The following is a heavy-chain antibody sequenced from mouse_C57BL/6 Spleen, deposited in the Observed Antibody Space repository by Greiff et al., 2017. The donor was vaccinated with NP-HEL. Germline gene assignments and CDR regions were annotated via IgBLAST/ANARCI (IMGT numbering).Heavy chain of an antibody. D-gene: IGHD2-4*01. Sequence: QVQLQQPGAELVMPGASVKLSCKASGYTFTSYWMHWVKQRPGQGLEWIGEIDPSDSYTNYNQKFKGKSTLTVDKSSSTAYMQLSSLTSEDSAVYYCARNGLRHAMDYWGQGTSVTVSS. CDR2: IDPSDSYT. CDR3: ARNGLRHAMDY. V-gene: IGHV1-69*01. J-gene: IGHJ4*01. CDR1: GYTFTSYW.